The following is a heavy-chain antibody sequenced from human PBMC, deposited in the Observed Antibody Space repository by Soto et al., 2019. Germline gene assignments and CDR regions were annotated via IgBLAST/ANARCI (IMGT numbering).Heavy chain of an antibody. CDR3: ARGLLARRYYYGSGSYYTGWFDP. V-gene: IGHV4-34*01. Sequence: SETLSLTCAVYGGSFSGYYWSWIRQPPGKGLEWIGEINHSGSTSYNPSLKSRVTISVDTSKNQFSLKLSSVTAADTAVYYCARGLLARRYYYGSGSYYTGWFDPWGQGTLVTVSS. D-gene: IGHD3-10*01. CDR1: GGSFSGYY. J-gene: IGHJ5*02. CDR2: INHSGST.